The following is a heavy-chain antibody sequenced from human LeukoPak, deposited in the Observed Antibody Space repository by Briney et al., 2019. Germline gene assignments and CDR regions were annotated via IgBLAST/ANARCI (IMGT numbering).Heavy chain of an antibody. CDR3: ARHPTRRDVYDHLDY. Sequence: SETLSLTCTVSGGSISSGNYHWAWLRQPPGRGPEGIGSMFYSGSTYYNPSLKSRVTISVDTSKNQFSLKVTSATASDTAVYSCARHPTRRDVYDHLDYWGQGTLVTVSS. D-gene: IGHD5/OR15-5a*01. CDR2: MFYSGST. V-gene: IGHV4-39*01. CDR1: GGSISSGNYH. J-gene: IGHJ4*02.